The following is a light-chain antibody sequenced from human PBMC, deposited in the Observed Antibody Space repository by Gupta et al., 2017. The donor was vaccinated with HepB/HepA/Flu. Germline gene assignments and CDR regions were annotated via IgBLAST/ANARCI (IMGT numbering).Light chain of an antibody. J-gene: IGLJ2*01. V-gene: IGLV3-25*03. CDR1: ALPKQY. Sequence: SYELTQPPSVSVSPGQTARITCSGDALPKQYAYWYQQKPGQAPVLVIYKDSERPSGIPERFSGSSSGTTVTLTISGAQAEDEADYYCQSADSSGTYPVVFGGGTKLTVL. CDR2: KDS. CDR3: QSADSSGTYPVV.